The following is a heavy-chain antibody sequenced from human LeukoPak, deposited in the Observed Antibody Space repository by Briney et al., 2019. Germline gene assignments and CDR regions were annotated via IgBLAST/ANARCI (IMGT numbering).Heavy chain of an antibody. CDR1: GFTFSSYW. Sequence: GGSLRLSCAASGFTFSSYWMSWVRQAPGKGLEWVANIKQDGSEKYYVDSVKGRFTISRDNAKNSLYLQMNSLRAEDTAVYYCARDQGSIVGATGFDYWGQGTLVTVSP. CDR2: IKQDGSEK. V-gene: IGHV3-7*01. J-gene: IGHJ4*02. D-gene: IGHD1-26*01. CDR3: ARDQGSIVGATGFDY.